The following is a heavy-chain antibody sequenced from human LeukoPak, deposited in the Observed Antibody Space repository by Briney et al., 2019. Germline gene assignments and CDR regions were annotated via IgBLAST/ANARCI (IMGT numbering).Heavy chain of an antibody. CDR2: IYYSGST. V-gene: IGHV4-59*01. CDR3: ARDVTATGYGMDV. J-gene: IGHJ6*02. Sequence: SGTLSLTCTVSGGSISSYYWSWIRQPPGKGLEWIGYIYYSGSTNYNPSLKSRVTISVDTSKNQFSLKLSSVTAADTAVYYCARDVTATGYGMDVWGQGTTVTVSS. CDR1: GGSISSYY. D-gene: IGHD4-17*01.